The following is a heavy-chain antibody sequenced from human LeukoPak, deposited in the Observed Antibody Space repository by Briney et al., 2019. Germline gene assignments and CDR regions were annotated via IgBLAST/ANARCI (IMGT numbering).Heavy chain of an antibody. CDR2: ISDDGTRK. J-gene: IGHJ4*02. D-gene: IGHD3-9*01. CDR3: ARDFTGKYGTDY. CDR1: GFTSRYHG. Sequence: PGRSLRLSCAASGFTSRYHGMYWVRQAPGKGLEWVTYISDDGTRKYYADSVQGRFSVSRDSSKNTVDLQMNSLRVEDTAVYICARDFTGKYGTDYCGQGALVTVSS. V-gene: IGHV3-30*03.